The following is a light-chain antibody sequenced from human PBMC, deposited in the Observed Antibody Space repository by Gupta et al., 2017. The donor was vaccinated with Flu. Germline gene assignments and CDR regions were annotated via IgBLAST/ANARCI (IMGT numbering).Light chain of an antibody. V-gene: IGKV3-11*01. CDR1: QSVSSY. J-gene: IGKJ2*01. CDR3: QQRSNWPIT. CDR2: DAS. Sequence: EIVLTQSPATLSLSPGERATLSCRASQSVSSYLAWYQQKPGQAPRLLIYDASNRATGIPARFSGSGSGTEFTLTISSREPEDFAVYYCQQRSNWPITFGQGTKLEIK.